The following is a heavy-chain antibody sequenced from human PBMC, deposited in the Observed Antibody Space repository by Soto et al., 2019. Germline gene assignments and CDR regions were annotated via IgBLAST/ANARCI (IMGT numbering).Heavy chain of an antibody. V-gene: IGHV3-33*01. CDR3: AIAMAGKRHLFDY. CDR2: IWYDGSNT. J-gene: IGHJ4*01. CDR1: GFFLRDFG. D-gene: IGHD6-19*01. Sequence: PGGSLRLSCVASGFFLRDFGMHWVRQAPGKGLEWVSVIWYDGSNTYQGESVKGRFTMSRDISKNTLYLQMDSLRPEDTAVYYCAIAMAGKRHLFDYWGHGALVIVSA.